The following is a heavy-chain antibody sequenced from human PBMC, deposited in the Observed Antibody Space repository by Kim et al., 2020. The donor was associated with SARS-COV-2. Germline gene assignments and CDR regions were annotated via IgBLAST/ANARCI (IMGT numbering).Heavy chain of an antibody. CDR2: IYYSGST. CDR3: ASAKDRGQWRSPGTPNWFHP. Sequence: SETLSLTCTVSGGSISSSSYYWGWIRQPPGKGLEWIGSIYYSGSTYYNPSLKSRVNISVDTSKNQFSLKLSSVTAADTAVYYCASAKDRGQWRSPGTPNWFHPWGKGHLINVSS. J-gene: IGHJ5*02. V-gene: IGHV4-39*07. CDR1: GGSISSSSYY. D-gene: IGHD6-19*01.